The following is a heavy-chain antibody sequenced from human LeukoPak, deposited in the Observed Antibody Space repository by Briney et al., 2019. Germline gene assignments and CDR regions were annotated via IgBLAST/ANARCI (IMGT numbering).Heavy chain of an antibody. CDR3: AKSLNFDGNGYFDY. V-gene: IGHV3-23*01. CDR1: GFTFSSYA. D-gene: IGHD2-8*01. Sequence: GGSLRLSCAASGFTFSSYAVSWVRQAPGKGLGWVSIISGSGGSTYYADSVKGRFTISRDNSKNTLYLQMSSLRAEDTAVYYCAKSLNFDGNGYFDYWGQGTLVTVSS. J-gene: IGHJ4*02. CDR2: ISGSGGST.